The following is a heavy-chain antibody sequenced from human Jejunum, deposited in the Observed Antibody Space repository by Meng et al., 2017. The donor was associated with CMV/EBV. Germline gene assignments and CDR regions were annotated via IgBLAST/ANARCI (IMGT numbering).Heavy chain of an antibody. D-gene: IGHD3-10*01. J-gene: IGHJ4*02. Sequence: QVQLVESGGCGVQPGGSLRLSCVTSGISFSNSGMHWVRQAPGKGLEWVVFIRNDGSEIYYVDSVKGRFTISRDNSKNTVYLKMNSLSVEDTGVYYCVKDKGRTALDYWGQGSLVTVSS. CDR2: IRNDGSEI. CDR1: GISFSNSG. CDR3: VKDKGRTALDY. V-gene: IGHV3-30*02.